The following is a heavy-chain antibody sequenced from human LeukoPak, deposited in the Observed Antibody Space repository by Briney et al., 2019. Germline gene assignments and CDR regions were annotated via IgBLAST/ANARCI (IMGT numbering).Heavy chain of an antibody. CDR2: IYYSGST. D-gene: IGHD3-22*01. Sequence: SETLSLTCTVSGGSISSSSYYWGWIRQPPGKGLEWIGSIYYSGSTYYNPSLKSRVTISVDTSKNQFSLKLSSVTAADTAVYYCARQHYYDSSGYYHWGQGTLVTVSS. V-gene: IGHV4-39*07. J-gene: IGHJ5*02. CDR1: GGSISSSSYY. CDR3: ARQHYYDSSGYYH.